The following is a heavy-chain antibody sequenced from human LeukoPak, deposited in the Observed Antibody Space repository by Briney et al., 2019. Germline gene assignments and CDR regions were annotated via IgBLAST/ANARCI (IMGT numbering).Heavy chain of an antibody. CDR2: IYYSGST. V-gene: IGHV4-39*07. J-gene: IGHJ5*02. Sequence: SETLSLTCTVSGGSISSSSYYWGWLRQPPGTGLEWIGSIYYSGSTYYNTSLKSRVTISVDTAKKQFSLKKSSVTAADTAVYYCARDGEQLLVHHNWFDPWGQGTLVTVSS. CDR1: GGSISSSSYY. CDR3: ARDGEQLLVHHNWFDP. D-gene: IGHD6-19*01.